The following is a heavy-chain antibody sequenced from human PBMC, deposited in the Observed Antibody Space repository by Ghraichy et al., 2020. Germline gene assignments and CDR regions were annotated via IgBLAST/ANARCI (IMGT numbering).Heavy chain of an antibody. CDR3: ARDQRGDYDFWSGSNWFDP. D-gene: IGHD3-3*01. CDR1: GGSISSYY. V-gene: IGHV4-59*01. CDR2: IYYSGST. Sequence: SETLSLTCTVSGGSISSYYWSWIRQPPGKGLEWIGYIYYSGSTNYNPSLKSRVTISVDTSENQFSLKLSSVTAADTAVYYCARDQRGDYDFWSGSNWFDPWGHGTLVTVSS. J-gene: IGHJ5*02.